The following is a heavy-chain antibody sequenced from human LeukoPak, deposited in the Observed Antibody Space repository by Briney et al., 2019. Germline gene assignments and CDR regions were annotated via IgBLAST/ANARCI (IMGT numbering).Heavy chain of an antibody. V-gene: IGHV4-59*01. J-gene: IGHJ3*02. CDR3: ARDSSRTTRGYSYGTFDI. Sequence: KPSETLSLTCTVSGGSISSYYWSWIRQPAGKGLEWIGYIYYSGSTNYNPSLKSRVTISVDTSKNQFSLKLSSVTAADTAVYYCARDSSRTTRGYSYGTFDIWGQGTMVTVSS. CDR1: GGSISSYY. D-gene: IGHD5-18*01. CDR2: IYYSGST.